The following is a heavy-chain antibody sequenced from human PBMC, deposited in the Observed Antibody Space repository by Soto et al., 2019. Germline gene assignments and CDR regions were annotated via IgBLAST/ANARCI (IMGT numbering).Heavy chain of an antibody. D-gene: IGHD3-10*01. CDR1: GFTFSSYG. Sequence: QVQLVESGGGVVQPGRSLRLSCAASGFTFSSYGMHWVRQAPGKGLEWVAVIWYDGSNKYYADSVKGRFTISRDNSKNTLYLQMNSLRAEDTAVYYCARDLMYYGSGSYLWGQGTLVTVSS. CDR2: IWYDGSNK. V-gene: IGHV3-33*01. CDR3: ARDLMYYGSGSYL. J-gene: IGHJ5*02.